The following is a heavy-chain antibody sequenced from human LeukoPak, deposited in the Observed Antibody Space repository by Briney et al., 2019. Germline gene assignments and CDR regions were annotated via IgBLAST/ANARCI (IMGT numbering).Heavy chain of an antibody. J-gene: IGHJ4*02. CDR2: ISGSGGTT. Sequence: PGGSLRLSCAASGFTFSGSTMSWVRQAPGEGLEWVSGISGSGGTTRHADSVKGRFTISRDNSKNTLYLQMNSLRAEDTAVYYCAKDRGIVVVPTLFDYWGQGTLVTVSS. CDR3: AKDRGIVVVPTLFDY. CDR1: GFTFSGST. D-gene: IGHD2-2*01. V-gene: IGHV3-23*01.